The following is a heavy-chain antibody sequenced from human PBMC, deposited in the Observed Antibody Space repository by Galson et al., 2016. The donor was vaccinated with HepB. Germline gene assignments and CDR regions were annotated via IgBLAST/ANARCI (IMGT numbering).Heavy chain of an antibody. CDR3: ARVRYDFWSGYPKGPFDY. D-gene: IGHD3-3*01. V-gene: IGHV4-38-2*02. Sequence: ETLSLTCTVSGYSISSGYYWGWIRQPPGKGLEWIGSIYHSGSTYYNPSLQSRLTISVDTSKSQFSLKLSSVTAADTAVYYCARVRYDFWSGYPKGPFDYWGQGTLVTVSS. CDR2: IYHSGST. CDR1: GYSISSGYY. J-gene: IGHJ4*02.